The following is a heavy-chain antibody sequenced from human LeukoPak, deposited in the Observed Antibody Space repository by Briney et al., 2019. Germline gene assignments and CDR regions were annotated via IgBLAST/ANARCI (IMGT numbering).Heavy chain of an antibody. CDR3: ARVSQSSSWNDY. CDR1: GGSFSGYY. J-gene: IGHJ4*02. V-gene: IGHV4-34*01. CDR2: INHSGST. D-gene: IGHD6-13*01. Sequence: SETLSLTCAVYGGSFSGYYWSWTRQPPGKGLEWIGEINHSGSTNYNPSLKSRVTISVDTSKNQFSLKLSSVTAADTAVYYCARVSQSSSWNDYWGQGTLVTVSS.